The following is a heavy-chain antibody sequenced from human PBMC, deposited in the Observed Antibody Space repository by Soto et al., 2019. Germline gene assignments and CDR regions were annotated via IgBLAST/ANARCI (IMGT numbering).Heavy chain of an antibody. V-gene: IGHV3-23*01. Sequence: GGSLRLSCAASGFSLSHSVMSGVRQSPGKGLEWVSAITVSGGDTYHADSVKGRFTISRDNTKDTLYLQMNSLKVEDTAVYYCAKGSAETRPYYFDYWGPGTLVTVSS. CDR2: ITVSGGDT. CDR1: GFSLSHSV. CDR3: AKGSAETRPYYFDY. J-gene: IGHJ4*02. D-gene: IGHD2-2*01.